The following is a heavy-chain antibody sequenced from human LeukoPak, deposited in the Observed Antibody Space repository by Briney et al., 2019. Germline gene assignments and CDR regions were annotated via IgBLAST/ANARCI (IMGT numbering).Heavy chain of an antibody. CDR3: ARQYNYYGAGASYFDS. J-gene: IGHJ4*02. D-gene: IGHD3-10*01. V-gene: IGHV5-51*01. CDR2: IYPDDSET. Sequence: GESLKISCKGSGYSFTSYWIGWVRQMPGKGLEWMGIIYPDDSETRYSPSFQGQVTISADKSIRTAYLQWSTLKASDTATYYCARQYNYYGAGASYFDSWGQGTLVIVSS. CDR1: GYSFTSYW.